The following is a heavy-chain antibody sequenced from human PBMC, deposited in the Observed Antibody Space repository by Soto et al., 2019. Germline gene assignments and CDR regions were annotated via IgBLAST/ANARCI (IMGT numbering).Heavy chain of an antibody. CDR1: GYTFTSYA. CDR2: INAGNGNT. V-gene: IGHV1-3*01. D-gene: IGHD2-8*01. CDR3: ARGGGYCTNGVCHPAKNWFDP. J-gene: IGHJ5*02. Sequence: ASVKVSCKASGYTFTSYAMHWVRQAPGQRLEWMGWINAGNGNTKYSQKFQGRVTITRDTSASTAYMELSSLRSEDTAVYYCARGGGYCTNGVCHPAKNWFDPWGQGTLVTVSS.